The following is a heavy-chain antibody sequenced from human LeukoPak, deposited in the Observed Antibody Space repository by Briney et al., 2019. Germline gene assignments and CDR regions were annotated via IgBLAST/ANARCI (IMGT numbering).Heavy chain of an antibody. CDR1: GASISSYY. J-gene: IGHJ4*02. Sequence: PSETLSLTCTVSGASISSYYWSWIRQPPGKGLEWIGYIYYSGNTNYNPSLKSRVTISEDTSENQFSLKLSSVTAADTAVYYCARVMGSGSYWYFDYWGQGTLVTVSS. V-gene: IGHV4-59*12. CDR3: ARVMGSGSYWYFDY. CDR2: IYYSGNT. D-gene: IGHD1-26*01.